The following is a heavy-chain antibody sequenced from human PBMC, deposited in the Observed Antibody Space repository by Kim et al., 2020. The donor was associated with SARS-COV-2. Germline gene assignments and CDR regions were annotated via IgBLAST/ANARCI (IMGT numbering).Heavy chain of an antibody. CDR3: ARDRPSSGSLVRGWFDP. D-gene: IGHD3-10*01. CDR1: GGTFSSYA. J-gene: IGHJ5*02. CDR2: IIPIFGTA. Sequence: SVKVSCKASGGTFSSYAISWVRQAPGQGLEWMGGIIPIFGTANYAQKFQGRVTITADESTSTAYMELSSLRSEDTAVYYCARDRPSSGSLVRGWFDPWGQGTLVTVSS. V-gene: IGHV1-69*13.